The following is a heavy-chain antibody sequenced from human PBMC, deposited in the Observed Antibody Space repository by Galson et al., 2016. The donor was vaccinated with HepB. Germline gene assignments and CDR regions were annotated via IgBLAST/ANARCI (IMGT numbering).Heavy chain of an antibody. Sequence: LRLSCAASGFTFSTYAMSWVRQAPGKGLEWVSGISGSGGSTYYADSVKGRFTISRDNSKNTLYLQMNSQRAEDTAVYYCAKGACYGSSILYGMDVWGQGTTVTVSS. CDR2: ISGSGGST. J-gene: IGHJ6*02. V-gene: IGHV3-23*01. CDR3: AKGACYGSSILYGMDV. D-gene: IGHD3-10*01. CDR1: GFTFSTYA.